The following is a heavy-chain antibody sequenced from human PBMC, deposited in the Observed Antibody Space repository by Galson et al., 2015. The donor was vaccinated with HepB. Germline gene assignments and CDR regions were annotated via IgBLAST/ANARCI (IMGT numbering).Heavy chain of an antibody. CDR3: ARNKLGTRIWAFDI. CDR2: IYPADSDT. V-gene: IGHV5-51*01. D-gene: IGHD4-23*01. J-gene: IGHJ3*02. Sequence: QSGAEVKKPGESLKISCKGSGYSFTSYWIGWVRQMPGKGLEWMGIIYPADSDTRYSPSFQGQVTISVDKSINTAYLQWSSLKASDTAIFYCARNKLGTRIWAFDIWGQGTVVTVSS. CDR1: GYSFTSYW.